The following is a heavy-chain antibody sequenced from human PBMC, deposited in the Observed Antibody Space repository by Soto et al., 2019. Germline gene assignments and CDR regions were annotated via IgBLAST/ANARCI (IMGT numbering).Heavy chain of an antibody. CDR1: GYTFTSYG. V-gene: IGHV1-18*01. J-gene: IGHJ4*02. Sequence: GASVKVSCKASGYTFTSYGISWVRQAPGQGLEWMGWISAYNGNTNYAQKLQGRVTMTTDTSTSTAYMELRSLRSDDTAVYYCAREIGGYCSSTSCYDLDYWGQGTLVTVSS. CDR3: AREIGGYCSSTSCYDLDY. CDR2: ISAYNGNT. D-gene: IGHD2-2*01.